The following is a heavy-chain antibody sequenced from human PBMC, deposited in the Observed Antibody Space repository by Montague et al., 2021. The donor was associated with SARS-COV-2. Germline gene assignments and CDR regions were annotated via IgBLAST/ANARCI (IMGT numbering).Heavy chain of an antibody. CDR2: ISGSGDHT. CDR1: GFTFRHYD. Sequence: SLRLSCVASGFTFRHYDMRLFRQGPGKGLEWISSISGSGDHTYYVDSVEGRFTISRDNSKNMLFLQMNSLRAEDTALYYCAKDSVTVVRGIPDYWGQGTLVTVSS. D-gene: IGHD3-10*01. V-gene: IGHV3-23*01. CDR3: AKDSVTVVRGIPDY. J-gene: IGHJ4*02.